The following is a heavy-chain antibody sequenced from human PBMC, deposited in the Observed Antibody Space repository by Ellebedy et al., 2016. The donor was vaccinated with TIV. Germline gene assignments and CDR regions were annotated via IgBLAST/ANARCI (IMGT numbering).Heavy chain of an antibody. J-gene: IGHJ6*02. D-gene: IGHD4-17*01. CDR2: MNPNSGNT. Sequence: ASVKVSXXASGYTFTSYDINWVRQATGQGLEWMGWMNPNSGNTGYAQKFQGRVTMTRDTSTSTVYMELSSLRSEDTAVYYCARDGDRGATVTPSDYYYHGMDVWGQGTTVTVSS. CDR3: ARDGDRGATVTPSDYYYHGMDV. V-gene: IGHV1-8*02. CDR1: GYTFTSYD.